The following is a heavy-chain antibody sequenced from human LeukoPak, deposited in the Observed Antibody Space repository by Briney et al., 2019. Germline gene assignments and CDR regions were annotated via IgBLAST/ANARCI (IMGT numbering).Heavy chain of an antibody. J-gene: IGHJ4*02. CDR1: GFTFSSYA. CDR2: ISYDGSNK. Sequence: GRSLRLSCAASGFTFSSYAMHWVRQAPGKGLEWVAVISYDGSNKYYADSVKGRFTISRDNSKNTLWLQMNSLRAEDTAVYYCARLHYDVLTGPFDYWGQGTLVTVSS. D-gene: IGHD3-9*01. CDR3: ARLHYDVLTGPFDY. V-gene: IGHV3-30*14.